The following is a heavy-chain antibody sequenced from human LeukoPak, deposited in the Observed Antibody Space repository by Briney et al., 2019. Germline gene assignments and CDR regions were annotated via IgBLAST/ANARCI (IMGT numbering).Heavy chain of an antibody. J-gene: IGHJ6*02. Sequence: SETLSLTCTVSGGSMSSFYWSWIRQPPGKRLEWIGYIYYSGTTSYNPSLKGRVTISIDTSNNHFSLKVGSVTAGDTAMYYCARGWPDYYSMDIWGPGTTVTVSS. CDR2: IYYSGTT. CDR3: ARGWPDYYSMDI. V-gene: IGHV4-59*01. D-gene: IGHD2-15*01. CDR1: GGSMSSFY.